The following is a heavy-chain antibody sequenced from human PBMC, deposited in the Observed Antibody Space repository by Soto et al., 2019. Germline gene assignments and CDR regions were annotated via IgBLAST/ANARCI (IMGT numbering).Heavy chain of an antibody. CDR3: AKSALYYYDSSGPRSYYYGMDV. D-gene: IGHD3-22*01. J-gene: IGHJ6*02. CDR1: GFTFSSYG. CDR2: ISYDGSNK. Sequence: QVQLVESGGGVVQPGRSLRLSCAASGFTFSSYGMHWVRQAPGKGLEWVAVISYDGSNKYYADSVKGRFTISRDNSENTLYLQMNSLRAEDTAVYYCAKSALYYYDSSGPRSYYYGMDVWGQGTTVTVSS. V-gene: IGHV3-30*18.